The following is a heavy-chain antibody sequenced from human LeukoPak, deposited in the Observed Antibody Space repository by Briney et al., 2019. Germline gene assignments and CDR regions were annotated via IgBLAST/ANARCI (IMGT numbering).Heavy chain of an antibody. J-gene: IGHJ5*02. CDR3: VRAVGSVAGPGDWFDP. V-gene: IGHV4-39*01. CDR1: DGSITTSSFY. D-gene: IGHD6-19*01. Sequence: SETLSLTCNVSDGSITTSSFYWGWVRQTPGKGLVWIGTFYYTGDTFYNRSLKSRVTITVYTSKDQFFLALSSVTAADTAVYYCVRAVGSVAGPGDWFDPWGPGILVTVSS. CDR2: FYYTGDT.